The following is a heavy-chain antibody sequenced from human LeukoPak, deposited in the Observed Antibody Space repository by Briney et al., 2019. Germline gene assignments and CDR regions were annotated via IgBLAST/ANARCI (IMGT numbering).Heavy chain of an antibody. D-gene: IGHD3-22*01. CDR1: GFTFSSYS. V-gene: IGHV3-48*01. CDR2: ISSSSSTI. Sequence: GGSLRLSCAASGFTFSSYSMNWVRQAPGKGLEWVSYISSSSSTIYYADSVKGRFTISRDNAKNSLYLQMNSLRAEDTAVYYCARSLPNYYDSSGSHAFDIWGQGTMVTVSS. J-gene: IGHJ3*02. CDR3: ARSLPNYYDSSGSHAFDI.